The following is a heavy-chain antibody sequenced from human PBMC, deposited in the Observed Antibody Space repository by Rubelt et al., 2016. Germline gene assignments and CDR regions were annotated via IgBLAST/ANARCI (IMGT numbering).Heavy chain of an antibody. V-gene: IGHV1-18*01. CDR3: ARDRLLDDSSGGDAFDI. CDR1: GYTFTSYG. J-gene: IGHJ3*02. CDR2: ISAYNGNT. Sequence: QVQLVQSGAEVKKPGASVKVSCKASGYTFTSYGISWVRQAPGQGLEWMGWISAYNGNTNYAQKRQGTDTRTTDTSQSTAYMELRCLGSDDTAVYYCARDRLLDDSSGGDAFDIWGQGTMVTVSS. D-gene: IGHD3-22*01.